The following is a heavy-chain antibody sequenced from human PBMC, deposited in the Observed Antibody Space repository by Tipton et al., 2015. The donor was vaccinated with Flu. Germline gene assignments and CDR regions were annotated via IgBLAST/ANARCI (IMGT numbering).Heavy chain of an antibody. CDR1: GDSISSFY. CDR3: ARSSRGWYRAMFD. D-gene: IGHD6-19*01. V-gene: IGHV4-59*01. CDR2: ISNSGSS. Sequence: TLSLTCSVSGDSISSFYWSWIRQPPGKGLEWIAYISNSGSSNYNPSLKSRITVSVDTSKNQFSLILSSVTAADTAVYYWARSSRGWYRAMFDWGQGTLVTVSS. J-gene: IGHJ4*02.